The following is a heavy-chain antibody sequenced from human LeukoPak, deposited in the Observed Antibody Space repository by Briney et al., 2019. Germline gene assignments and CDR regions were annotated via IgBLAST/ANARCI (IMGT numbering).Heavy chain of an antibody. CDR3: AKVGDGLRMQWLVRIDY. Sequence: PGGSLRLSCAASGFTFSSYAMSWVRQAPGKGLEWVSAISGSGGSTYYADSVKGRFTISRDNSKNTLYLQMNSLRAEDTAVYYCAKVGDGLRMQWLVRIDYWGQGTLVTVSS. V-gene: IGHV3-23*01. D-gene: IGHD6-19*01. J-gene: IGHJ4*02. CDR1: GFTFSSYA. CDR2: ISGSGGST.